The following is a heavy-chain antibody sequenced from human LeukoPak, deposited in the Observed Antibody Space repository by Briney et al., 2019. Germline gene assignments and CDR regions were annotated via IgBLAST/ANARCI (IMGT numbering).Heavy chain of an antibody. CDR3: ARDYWVDTAMAKSWYFDL. CDR1: GGSFSGNY. D-gene: IGHD5-18*01. Sequence: PSETLSLTCAVYGGSFSGNYWSWIRQPPGKGLEWIGDINHSGTTNYSPSLKSRVTISVDTSKNQFSLKLSSVTAADTAVYYCARDYWVDTAMAKSWYFDLWGRGTLVTVSS. V-gene: IGHV4-34*01. J-gene: IGHJ2*01. CDR2: INHSGTT.